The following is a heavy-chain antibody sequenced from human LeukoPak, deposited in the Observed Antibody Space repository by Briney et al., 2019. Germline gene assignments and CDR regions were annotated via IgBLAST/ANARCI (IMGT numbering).Heavy chain of an antibody. CDR3: ARDSPGILIFGVVTPN. D-gene: IGHD3-3*01. J-gene: IGHJ4*02. V-gene: IGHV3-66*01. Sequence: GGSLRLSCVVSGFTVSSNYMSWVRQAPGKGLEWVSVIYSGGSTYYADSVKGRLAISRDNSKNTLYLQMNSLRAEDTAVYYCARDSPGILIFGVVTPNGGQGTLVTVSS. CDR1: GFTVSSNY. CDR2: IYSGGST.